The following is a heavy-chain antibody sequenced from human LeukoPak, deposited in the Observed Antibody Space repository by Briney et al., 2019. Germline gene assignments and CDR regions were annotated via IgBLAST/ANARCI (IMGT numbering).Heavy chain of an antibody. CDR1: GFSFRRFW. J-gene: IGHJ3*02. V-gene: IGHV3-7*01. Sequence: GGSLRLSCAGSGFSFRRFWMTWVRQAPGRGLERVANINGDGDGKRYADSVKDRFTISRDNARSLVFLQIHSLRDEDTALYYCARDSSPDSATTYYDALDMWGQGTMVTVPS. CDR3: ARDSSPDSATTYYDALDM. CDR2: INGDGDGK. D-gene: IGHD1-1*01.